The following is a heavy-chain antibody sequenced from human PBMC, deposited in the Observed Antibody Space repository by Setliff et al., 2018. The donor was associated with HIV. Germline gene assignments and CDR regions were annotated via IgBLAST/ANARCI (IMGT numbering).Heavy chain of an antibody. D-gene: IGHD3-22*01. CDR2: IYYSGST. V-gene: IGHV4-31*03. CDR1: GGSISSGGYY. J-gene: IGHJ4*02. CDR3: ARVSQTYYYDSSGYSFDY. Sequence: SETLSLTCNVSGGSISSGGYYWGWIRQHPGKGLEWIGSIYYSGSTYYNPSLKSRVTMSVDTSKNQFSLKLSSVTAADTAVYYCARVSQTYYYDSSGYSFDYWGQGTLVTVSS.